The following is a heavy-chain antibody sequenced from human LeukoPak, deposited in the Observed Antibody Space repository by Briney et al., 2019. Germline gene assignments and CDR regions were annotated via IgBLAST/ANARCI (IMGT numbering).Heavy chain of an antibody. V-gene: IGHV4-4*02. J-gene: IGHJ4*02. D-gene: IGHD1-20*01. CDR1: GGSISSSNW. Sequence: SETLSLTCAVSGGSISSSNWWSWVRQPPGKGLEWIGEIYHSGSTNYNPSLKSRVTISVDKPKNQFSLKLSSVTAADTAVYYCARYNWNDAVFDYWGQGTLVTVSS. CDR3: ARYNWNDAVFDY. CDR2: IYHSGST.